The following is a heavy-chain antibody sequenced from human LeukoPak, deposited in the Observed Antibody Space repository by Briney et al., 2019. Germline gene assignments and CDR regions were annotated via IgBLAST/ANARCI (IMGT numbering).Heavy chain of an antibody. CDR2: MYYSGST. CDR3: ARPYYYDSRIDP. CDR1: GGSISSGDYY. J-gene: IGHJ5*02. V-gene: IGHV4-30-4*01. Sequence: TSQTLSLTCTVSGGSISSGDYYWSWIRQPPGKGLEWIGYMYYSGSTYYNPSLKSRATISVDASKNQFSLKLSSVTAADTAVYYCARPYYYDSRIDPWGQGTLVTVSS. D-gene: IGHD3-22*01.